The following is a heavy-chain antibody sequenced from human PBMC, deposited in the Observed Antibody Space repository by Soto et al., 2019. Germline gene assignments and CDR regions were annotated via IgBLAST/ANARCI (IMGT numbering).Heavy chain of an antibody. D-gene: IGHD4-17*01. CDR1: GFTFSSYS. CDR3: ARVRTTPQYYYYYMDV. J-gene: IGHJ6*03. Sequence: GGSLRLSCAASGFTFSSYSMNLVRQAPGKGLEWVSYISSGSGTIYYADSVKGRFTISRDNAKNSLHLQMNSLRAEDTAVYYCARVRTTPQYYYYYMDVWGKGTTVTVSS. V-gene: IGHV3-48*01. CDR2: ISSGSGTI.